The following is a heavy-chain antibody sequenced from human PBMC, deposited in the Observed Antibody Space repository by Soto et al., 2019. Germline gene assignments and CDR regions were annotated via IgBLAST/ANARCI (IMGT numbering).Heavy chain of an antibody. J-gene: IGHJ4*02. D-gene: IGHD4-4*01. Sequence: GGSLRLSCGASGFPFSSYAMSWVRQAPGKGLEWVSVISGGGSNTFYADSVKGRFTISRDNSKNTLLLQMNSLGAEDTAVYYCAKDSNKYSSSLRGRYFDYWGQGIGVTVSS. CDR3: AKDSNKYSSSLRGRYFDY. CDR2: ISGGGSNT. CDR1: GFPFSSYA. V-gene: IGHV3-23*01.